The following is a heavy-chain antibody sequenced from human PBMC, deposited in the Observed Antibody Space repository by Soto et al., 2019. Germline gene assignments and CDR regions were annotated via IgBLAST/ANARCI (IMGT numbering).Heavy chain of an antibody. J-gene: IGHJ5*01. D-gene: IGHD2-2*01. Sequence: SVKVSCKASGGTFSSYTISWVRQAPGQGLEWMGRIIPILGIANYAQKFQGRVTITADKSTSTAYMELSSLRSEDTAVYYCASQYFSSTSSYGPQFDSWGQGTLVTFSS. CDR2: IIPILGIA. CDR3: ASQYFSSTSSYGPQFDS. CDR1: GGTFSSYT. V-gene: IGHV1-69*02.